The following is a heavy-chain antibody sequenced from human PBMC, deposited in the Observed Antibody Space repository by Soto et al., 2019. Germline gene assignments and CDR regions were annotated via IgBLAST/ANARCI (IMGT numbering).Heavy chain of an antibody. CDR3: ARDLRMVRGVTIEHYYYYYYGMDV. CDR2: IKQDGSEK. CDR1: GFTFSSYW. Sequence: GGSLRLSCAASGFTFSSYWMSWVRQAPGKGLEWVANIKQDGSEKYYVDSVEGRFTISRDNAKNSLYLQMNSLRAEDTAVYYCARDLRMVRGVTIEHYYYYYYGMDVWGQGTTVTVSS. V-gene: IGHV3-7*01. J-gene: IGHJ6*02. D-gene: IGHD3-10*01.